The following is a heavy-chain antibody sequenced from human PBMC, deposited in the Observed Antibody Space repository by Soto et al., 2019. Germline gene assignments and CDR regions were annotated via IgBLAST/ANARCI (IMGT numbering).Heavy chain of an antibody. CDR1: GDSVSSNSYY. J-gene: IGHJ6*02. D-gene: IGHD6-13*01. V-gene: IGHV4-61*01. CDR3: ARAWKQPGGGMDV. Sequence: QVQLQESGPRLVKPSETLSLTCTVSGDSVSSNSYYWSWIRQPPGKGLEFIGYIYYSGSTNYNPSLKSRVTIPLDTSKNQFSLRLSSVTGADTAVYYCARAWKQPGGGMDVWGPGTTVTVSS. CDR2: IYYSGST.